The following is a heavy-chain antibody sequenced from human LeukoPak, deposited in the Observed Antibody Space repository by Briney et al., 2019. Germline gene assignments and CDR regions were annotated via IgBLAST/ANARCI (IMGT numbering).Heavy chain of an antibody. Sequence: PGRSLRLSCAASGFTFSSYAMHWVRQAPGKGLEWVAVISYDGSNKYYADSVKGRFTISRDNSKNTLYLQMNSLRAEDTAVYYCAKDPGYSYGQDAFDIWGQGTMVTVSS. D-gene: IGHD5-18*01. CDR3: AKDPGYSYGQDAFDI. V-gene: IGHV3-30*04. CDR2: ISYDGSNK. CDR1: GFTFSSYA. J-gene: IGHJ3*02.